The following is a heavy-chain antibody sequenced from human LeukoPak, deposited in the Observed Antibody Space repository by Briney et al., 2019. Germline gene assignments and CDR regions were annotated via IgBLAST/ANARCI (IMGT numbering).Heavy chain of an antibody. CDR1: GFIFSSYG. CDR3: AKDGSYGMDV. CDR2: ISYDGSNK. V-gene: IGHV3-30*18. J-gene: IGHJ6*02. Sequence: GGSLRLSCAASGFIFSSYGMHWVRQAPGKGLEWVAVISYDGSNKYYADSVKGRFTISRDNSKNTLYLQMNSLRAEDTAVYYCAKDGSYGMDVWGQGTTVTVSS.